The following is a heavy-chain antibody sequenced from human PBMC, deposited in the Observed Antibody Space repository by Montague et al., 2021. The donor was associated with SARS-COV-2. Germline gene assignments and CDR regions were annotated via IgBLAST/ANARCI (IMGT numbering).Heavy chain of an antibody. CDR2: IVVGSGNT. Sequence: SVKVSCKASGFTFTSSAVQWVRQARGQRLEWIGWIVVGSGNTNYAQKFQERVTITRDMSTSTAYMELSSLGSEDTAAYYCAAPYCSSTSCHDAFDIWGQGTMVTVSS. V-gene: IGHV1-58*01. J-gene: IGHJ3*02. CDR3: AAPYCSSTSCHDAFDI. D-gene: IGHD2-2*01. CDR1: GFTFTSSA.